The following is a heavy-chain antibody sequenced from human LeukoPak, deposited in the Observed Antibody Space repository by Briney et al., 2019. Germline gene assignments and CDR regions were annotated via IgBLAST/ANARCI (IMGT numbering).Heavy chain of an antibody. Sequence: ASVKVPCKASGYTFTGYYMHWVRQAPGQGLEWMGWINPNSGGTNYAQKFQGRVTMTRDTSISTAYMELSRLRSDDAAVYYCASSSPYDSSGYYPDYWGQGTLVTVSS. D-gene: IGHD3-22*01. CDR3: ASSSPYDSSGYYPDY. CDR2: INPNSGGT. V-gene: IGHV1-2*02. J-gene: IGHJ4*02. CDR1: GYTFTGYY.